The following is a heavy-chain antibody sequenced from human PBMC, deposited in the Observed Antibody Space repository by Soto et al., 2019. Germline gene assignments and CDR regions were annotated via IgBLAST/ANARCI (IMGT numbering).Heavy chain of an antibody. Sequence: PSETLSLTCTVSGGSISSYYWSWIRQPPGKGLEWIGYIYYSGSTNYNPSLKSRVTISVDTSKNQFSLKLSFVTAADTAVFYCARAVGSSSVYYYGMDVWGQGTTVTVSS. V-gene: IGHV4-59*01. CDR2: IYYSGST. J-gene: IGHJ6*02. D-gene: IGHD6-6*01. CDR3: ARAVGSSSVYYYGMDV. CDR1: GGSISSYY.